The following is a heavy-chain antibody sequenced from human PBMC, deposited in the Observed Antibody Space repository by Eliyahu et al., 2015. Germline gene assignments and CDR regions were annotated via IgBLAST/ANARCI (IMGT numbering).Heavy chain of an antibody. CDR2: INHNSGDT. Sequence: QVRLIQSGAEVKKXGASVKVXCXASGYTFTDYNTHWVRQAPGQGLGWMGWINHNSGDTSYAQRFKDIVTVTRDTSMSTAYMDLSRLRSDDTAIYYCARGDSGTFDYWGQGTLVTVSS. J-gene: IGHJ4*02. V-gene: IGHV1-2*02. CDR3: ARGDSGTFDY. CDR1: GYTFTDYN. D-gene: IGHD5-12*01.